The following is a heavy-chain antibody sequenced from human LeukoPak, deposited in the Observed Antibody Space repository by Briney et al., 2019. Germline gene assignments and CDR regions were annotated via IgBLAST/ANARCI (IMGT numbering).Heavy chain of an antibody. CDR2: INHSGST. J-gene: IGHJ5*02. CDR3: AREGDPAAANHNWFDP. Sequence: PSETLSLTCAVYGGSFSGYHWSWIRQPPGKGLEWIGEINHSGSTNYNPSLKSRVTISVDTSKNQFSLKLSSVTAADTAVYYCAREGDPAAANHNWFDPWGQGTLVTVSS. D-gene: IGHD6-13*01. V-gene: IGHV4-34*01. CDR1: GGSFSGYH.